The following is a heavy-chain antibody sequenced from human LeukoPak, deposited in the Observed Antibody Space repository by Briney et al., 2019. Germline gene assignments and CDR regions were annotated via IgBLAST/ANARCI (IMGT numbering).Heavy chain of an antibody. D-gene: IGHD3-10*01. CDR3: ARDRTRFGELLSDY. CDR2: ISAYNGNT. J-gene: IGHJ4*02. Sequence: ASVKVSCKASGYTFTSYGISWVRQAPGQGLEWMGWISAYNGNTNYAQKLQGRVTMTTDTSTSTAYMELRSLRSDDTAVYYCARDRTRFGELLSDYWGQGTLVTVPS. V-gene: IGHV1-18*01. CDR1: GYTFTSYG.